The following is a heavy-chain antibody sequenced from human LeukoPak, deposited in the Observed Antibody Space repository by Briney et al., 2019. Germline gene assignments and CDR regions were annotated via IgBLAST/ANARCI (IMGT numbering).Heavy chain of an antibody. J-gene: IGHJ4*02. D-gene: IGHD3-10*01. CDR1: GFTFSSYA. CDR3: AKDLGFRDPGLIYFDY. Sequence: GGSLRLSCAAYGFTFSSYAMSWVRQAPGKGLEWVSAISGSGGSTYYADSEKGRFTISRENPKNTLYLQMNSLRAEDTAVYYCAKDLGFRDPGLIYFDYWGQGTLVT. CDR2: ISGSGGST. V-gene: IGHV3-23*01.